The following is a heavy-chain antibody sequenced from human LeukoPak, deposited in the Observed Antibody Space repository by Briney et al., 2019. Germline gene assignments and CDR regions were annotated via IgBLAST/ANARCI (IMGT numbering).Heavy chain of an antibody. CDR3: ARGSVRGEFDP. CDR1: GGSISSYY. CDR2: IYYSGST. D-gene: IGHD3-10*01. J-gene: IGHJ5*02. Sequence: SETLSLTCTVSGGSISSYYWSWIRQPPGKGLEWIGYIYYSGSTNYNPSLKSRVTMSVDTSKNQFSLKLSSVTAADTAVYSCARGSVRGEFDPWGQGTLVTVSS. V-gene: IGHV4-59*01.